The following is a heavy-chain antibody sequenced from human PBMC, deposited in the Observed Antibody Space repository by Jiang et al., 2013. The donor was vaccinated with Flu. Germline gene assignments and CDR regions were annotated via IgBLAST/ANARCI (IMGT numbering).Heavy chain of an antibody. Sequence: KPTQTLTLTCTFSGFSLSTSGVGVGWIRQPPGKALEWLALIYWDDDKRYSPSLKSRLTITKDTSKNQVVLTMTNMDPVDTATYYCAHRLWSIAARPFDYWGQGTLVHRLL. D-gene: IGHD6-6*01. J-gene: IGHJ4*02. CDR2: IYWDDDK. CDR1: GFSLSTSGVG. V-gene: IGHV2-5*02. CDR3: AHRLWSIAARPFDY.